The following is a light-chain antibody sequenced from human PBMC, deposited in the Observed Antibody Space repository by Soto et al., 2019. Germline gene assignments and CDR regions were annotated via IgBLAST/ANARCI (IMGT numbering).Light chain of an antibody. CDR2: DAF. CDR3: QQYHTFPHN. CDR1: QNINNW. V-gene: IGKV1-5*01. Sequence: DIQMTQSPSTLSASVGDRVTITCRASQNINNWMAWYHQKPGEAPKLRIYDAFSLQTGVPFTFSGSGSGTELSLTTSSLQPDDFETDHGQQYHTFPHNFGGGAKVEIK. J-gene: IGKJ4*01.